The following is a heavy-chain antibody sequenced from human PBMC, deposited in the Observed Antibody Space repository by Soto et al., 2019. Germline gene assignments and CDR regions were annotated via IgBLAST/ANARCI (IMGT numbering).Heavy chain of an antibody. J-gene: IGHJ6*02. CDR1: GYTFTTYG. CDR2: ISPYNGTT. V-gene: IGHV1-18*04. D-gene: IGHD1-1*01. Sequence: VSVKVACKSSGYTFTTYGLSSVRHAPGQGLEWMGWISPYNGTTKYAEKFQGEMTMTTDTATSTAYMDLRSLRSDDTAVYYCARDGERDTGLNFYYYLHGMDAWGQGTRVTVSS. CDR3: ARDGERDTGLNFYYYLHGMDA.